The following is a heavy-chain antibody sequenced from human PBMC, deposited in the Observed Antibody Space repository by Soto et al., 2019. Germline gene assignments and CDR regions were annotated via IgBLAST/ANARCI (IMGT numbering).Heavy chain of an antibody. CDR3: ARDPIRGYSGYDTGYFDY. V-gene: IGHV1-2*04. Sequence: GASVKVSCKASGYTFTGYYMHWVRQAPGQGLEWMGWINPNGGGTNYAQKFQGWVTMTRDTSISTAYMELSRLRSDDTAVYYCARDPIRGYSGYDTGYFDYWGQGTLVTVSS. J-gene: IGHJ4*02. CDR1: GYTFTGYY. D-gene: IGHD5-12*01. CDR2: INPNGGGT.